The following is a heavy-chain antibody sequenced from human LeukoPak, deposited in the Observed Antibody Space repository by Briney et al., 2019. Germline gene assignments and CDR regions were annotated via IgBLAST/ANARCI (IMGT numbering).Heavy chain of an antibody. CDR2: VKSKSAGEAT. CDR1: GLSISNDW. D-gene: IGHD3-10*01. Sequence: GGSLRLSCAASGLSISNDWMSWVRQAPGKGLEWVARVKSKSAGEATDYAAPVKGRFTISRDDSKNTLYLQMNSLKTEDTAVYYCTLIQGWGSGSYYRDFWGQGTLVTVSS. V-gene: IGHV3-15*01. CDR3: TLIQGWGSGSYYRDF. J-gene: IGHJ4*02.